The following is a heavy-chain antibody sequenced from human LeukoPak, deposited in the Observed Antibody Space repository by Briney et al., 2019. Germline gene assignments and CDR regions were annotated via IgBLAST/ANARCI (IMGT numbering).Heavy chain of an antibody. CDR1: GYTFTSYG. Sequence: EASVKVSCKASGYTFTSYGISWVRQAPGQGLEWMGWISAYNGNTNYAQKLQGRVTMTEDTSTDTAYMELSSLRSEDTAVYYCARDLGYIVVVVAFDYWGQGTLVTVSS. CDR3: ARDLGYIVVVVAFDY. D-gene: IGHD2-15*01. J-gene: IGHJ4*02. V-gene: IGHV1-18*01. CDR2: ISAYNGNT.